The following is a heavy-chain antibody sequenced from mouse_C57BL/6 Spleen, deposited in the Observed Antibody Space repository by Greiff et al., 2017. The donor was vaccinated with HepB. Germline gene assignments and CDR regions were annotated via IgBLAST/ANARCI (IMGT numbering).Heavy chain of an antibody. D-gene: IGHD1-1*01. Sequence: VQLQQSGPELVKPGASVKISCKASGYTFTDYYMNWVKQSHGKSLEWIGDINPNNGGTSYNQKFKGKATLTVDKSSSTAYMELRSLTSEDSAVYYCARLRYYGSSPYFDYWGQGTTLTVSS. V-gene: IGHV1-26*01. CDR3: ARLRYYGSSPYFDY. J-gene: IGHJ2*01. CDR2: INPNNGGT. CDR1: GYTFTDYY.